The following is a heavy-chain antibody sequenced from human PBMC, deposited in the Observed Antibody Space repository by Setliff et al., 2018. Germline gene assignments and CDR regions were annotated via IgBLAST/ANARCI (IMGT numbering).Heavy chain of an antibody. D-gene: IGHD1-26*01. CDR1: GGSFSGYS. J-gene: IGHJ5*02. CDR3: ARQAHDLKGGTTLFYWFDP. Sequence: PSETLSLTCAVYGGSFSGYSWTWIRPPPGKGLEWIGDINHSGSTNYSPSLKSRVTISVDTSKNQFSLKLSSVTAADTAVSYCARQAHDLKGGTTLFYWFDPWGQGTLVTVSS. CDR2: INHSGST. V-gene: IGHV4-34*01.